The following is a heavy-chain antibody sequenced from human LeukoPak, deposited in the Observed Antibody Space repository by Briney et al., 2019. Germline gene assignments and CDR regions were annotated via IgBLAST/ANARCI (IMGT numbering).Heavy chain of an antibody. J-gene: IGHJ3*02. CDR3: ARDMGGGDCCIHDAFEI. V-gene: IGHV3-21*01. D-gene: IGHD2-21*02. Sequence: GGSLRLSCVASGFTFTSYSFSWVRQAPGKGLEWVSSISSSGRYIHYADSVRGRFTMSRDNAKNSLYLQMNSLRAEDTAVYYCARDMGGGDCCIHDAFEIWGQGTKVTVTS. CDR2: ISSSGRYI. CDR1: GFTFTSYS.